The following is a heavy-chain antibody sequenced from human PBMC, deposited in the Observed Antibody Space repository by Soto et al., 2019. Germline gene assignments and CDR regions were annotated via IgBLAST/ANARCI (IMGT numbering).Heavy chain of an antibody. CDR3: ATALGTSGWFDY. J-gene: IGHJ4*02. V-gene: IGHV1-18*01. Sequence: QVQLVQSGGEVKKPGASVKVSCKASAYTFTIYGITWVRQAPGQGPEWMGWIRTSNGETNYAQNFQGRVTMTTDTSTNTVFMDLRSLRSADTAVYYCATALGTSGWFDYWGPGTLLTVSS. CDR1: AYTFTIYG. CDR2: IRTSNGET. D-gene: IGHD6-25*01.